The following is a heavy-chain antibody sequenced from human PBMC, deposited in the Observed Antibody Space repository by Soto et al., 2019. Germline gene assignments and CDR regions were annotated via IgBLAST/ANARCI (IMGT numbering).Heavy chain of an antibody. CDR1: GGSISSGGYS. CDR2: IYHSGST. V-gene: IGHV4-30-2*01. Sequence: PSETLSLTCAVSGGSISSGGYSWSWIRQPPGKGLEWIGYIYHSGSTYYNPSLKSRVTISVDRSKNQFSLKLSSVTAADTAVYYCPRGRGPYCISTSCYSNWFDPWGQGTLVTVSS. CDR3: PRGRGPYCISTSCYSNWFDP. J-gene: IGHJ5*02. D-gene: IGHD2-2*01.